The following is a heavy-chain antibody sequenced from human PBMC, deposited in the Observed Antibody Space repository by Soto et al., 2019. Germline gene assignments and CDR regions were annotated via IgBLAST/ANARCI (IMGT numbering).Heavy chain of an antibody. D-gene: IGHD6-25*01. J-gene: IGHJ6*02. CDR2: IMPVFHTT. V-gene: IGHV1-69*01. CDR3: ATATISPVSATLYHYGMDV. CDR1: GGTVNNFA. Sequence: QVQLVQSGAEVKKPGSSVKVSCPASGGTVNNFAFTWFRQAPGQGLEWLGGIMPVFHTTNIAQTFQDRITVTADDFTTTVYMEMTSLRYDDTAVYYCATATISPVSATLYHYGMDVWGQGTTVTVSS.